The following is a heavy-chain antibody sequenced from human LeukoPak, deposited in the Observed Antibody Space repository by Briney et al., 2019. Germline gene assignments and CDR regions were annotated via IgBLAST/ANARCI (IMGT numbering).Heavy chain of an antibody. CDR1: GFTFSNYW. D-gene: IGHD6-19*01. V-gene: IGHV3-7*01. Sequence: GGSLRLSCAASGFTFSNYWMNWVRQAPGKGLEWVANIKQDGSEKYYVDSVKGRFTISRDNAKNSLYLQMNSLRAEDTAMYYCAGGSGWVFDYWGQGTLVTVSS. J-gene: IGHJ4*02. CDR2: IKQDGSEK. CDR3: AGGSGWVFDY.